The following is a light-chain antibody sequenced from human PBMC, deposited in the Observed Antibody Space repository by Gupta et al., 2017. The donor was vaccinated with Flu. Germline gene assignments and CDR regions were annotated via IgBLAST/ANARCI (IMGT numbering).Light chain of an antibody. CDR3: NSPDNTDNNQEV. J-gene: IGLJ2*01. CDR1: SSRNSY. CDR2: DNN. V-gene: IGLV3-19*01. Sequence: VSNTSQGDSSRNSYASWSHPKPGRAPSLLIYDNNIRHSGTPARFSGSISGDTSALTITGAQAEDEAAYYCNSPDNTDNNQEVFGGGTKLTVL.